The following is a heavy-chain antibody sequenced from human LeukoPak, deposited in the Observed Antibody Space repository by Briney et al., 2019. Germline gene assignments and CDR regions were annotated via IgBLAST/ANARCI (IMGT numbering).Heavy chain of an antibody. Sequence: SETLSLTCTVSGGSISSGDYYWSWIRQPPGKGLEWIGYIYYSGSTYYNPSLKSRVTISVDTSKNQFSLKLSSVTAADTAVYYCARGDPGDYYDSSGYPWAFDIWGQGTMVTVSS. D-gene: IGHD3-22*01. CDR1: GGSISSGDYY. CDR3: ARGDPGDYYDSSGYPWAFDI. J-gene: IGHJ3*02. CDR2: IYYSGST. V-gene: IGHV4-30-4*08.